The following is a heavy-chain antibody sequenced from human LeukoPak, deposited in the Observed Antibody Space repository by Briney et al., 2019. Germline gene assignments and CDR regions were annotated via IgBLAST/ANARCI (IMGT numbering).Heavy chain of an antibody. V-gene: IGHV3-15*01. CDR3: AKHIYGVVSIQQ. CDR2: IRSRADGGTA. J-gene: IGHJ1*01. CDR1: GFTFRGAW. D-gene: IGHD3-3*01. Sequence: GGSLRLSCAASGFTFRGAWMTWVRQAPGKGLERVRRIRSRADGGTAEYATAVEGRFTISRDDSTNTLYLHMSNVKTEDTAVYYCAKHIYGVVSIQQWGQGTLVTVSS.